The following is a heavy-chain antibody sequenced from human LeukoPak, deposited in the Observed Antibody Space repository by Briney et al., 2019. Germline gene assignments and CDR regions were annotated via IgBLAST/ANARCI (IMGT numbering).Heavy chain of an antibody. CDR2: IYPGDSDT. CDR1: GYSFTSYW. CDR3: ARDTSYSGSPYAFDI. J-gene: IGHJ3*02. D-gene: IGHD1-26*01. Sequence: GESLKISCKGSGYSFTSYWIGWVRQMPGKGLEWMGIIYPGDSDTRYSPSFQGQVTTSADKSISTAYLQWSSLKASDTAMYYCARDTSYSGSPYAFDIWGQGTMVTVSS. V-gene: IGHV5-51*01.